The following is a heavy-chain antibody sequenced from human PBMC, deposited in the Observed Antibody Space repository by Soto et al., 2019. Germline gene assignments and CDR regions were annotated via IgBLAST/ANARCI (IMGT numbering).Heavy chain of an antibody. CDR2: ISGGGDTT. V-gene: IGHV3-23*01. CDR3: AKGRSGSGSLTTRVAF. Sequence: EVQLLESGGGLVQPGGSLRLSCAASGFTVKNYAMTWVRQSPGKGLEWGSAISGGGDTTSYADSVKARFTVARDGTKNTLYLQMSSRRAEDTALYYCAKGRSGSGSLTTRVAFWCQGTLVTASS. CDR1: GFTVKNYA. J-gene: IGHJ4*02. D-gene: IGHD3-10*01.